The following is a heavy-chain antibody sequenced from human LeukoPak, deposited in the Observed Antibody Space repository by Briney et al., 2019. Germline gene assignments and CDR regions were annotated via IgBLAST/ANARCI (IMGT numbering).Heavy chain of an antibody. D-gene: IGHD6-13*01. CDR3: ARRGGTNSNWYSNWFDP. J-gene: IGHJ5*02. Sequence: GESLKISCKGSGYSFTSYWIGWVRQMPGKGLEWMGFIYPGDSDTRYSPSFQGQVTVSADKSINTAYLQWSSLKASDTAMYYCARRGGTNSNWYSNWFDPWGQGTLVTVSS. CDR1: GYSFTSYW. V-gene: IGHV5-51*01. CDR2: IYPGDSDT.